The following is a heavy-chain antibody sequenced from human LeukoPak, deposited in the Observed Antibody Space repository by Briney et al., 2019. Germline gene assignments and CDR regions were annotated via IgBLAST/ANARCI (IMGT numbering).Heavy chain of an antibody. J-gene: IGHJ6*03. CDR3: ARKARIAAAGTDYYYYYMDV. D-gene: IGHD6-13*01. Sequence: GGSLRLSCAASGFTFSSYSMNWVRQAPGKGLEWVSSISSSSSYIYYADSVKGRFTVSRDNAKNPLYLQMNSLRAEDTAVYYCARKARIAAAGTDYYYYYMDVWGKGTTVTVSS. CDR1: GFTFSSYS. V-gene: IGHV3-21*01. CDR2: ISSSSSYI.